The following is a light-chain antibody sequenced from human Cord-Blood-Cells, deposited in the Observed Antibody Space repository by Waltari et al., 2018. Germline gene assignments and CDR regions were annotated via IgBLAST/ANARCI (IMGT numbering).Light chain of an antibody. CDR3: QAWDSSTVV. J-gene: IGLJ2*01. V-gene: IGLV3-1*01. Sequence: SYELTQPPSVSVSPGQTASITCSGDKLGDKYACWYQQTPGQSPVLVIYQDSKRPSGIHERFSRSNSGNTATLTISGTQAIDEAYYYCQAWDSSTVVFGGGTKLTVL. CDR2: QDS. CDR1: KLGDKY.